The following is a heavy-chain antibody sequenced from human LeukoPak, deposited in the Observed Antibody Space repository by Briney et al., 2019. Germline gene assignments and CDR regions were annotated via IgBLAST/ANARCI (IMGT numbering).Heavy chain of an antibody. CDR1: GLTVSSNY. V-gene: IGHV3-53*01. CDR2: IYSGGST. D-gene: IGHD6-13*01. J-gene: IGHJ4*02. Sequence: GGSLRLSCAASGLTVSSNYMSWVRQAPGKGLEWVSIIYSGGSTYYAVSVKGRFTFSRDNSKNTLYLQMNSLRAEDTAVYYCARIKAGGKVFDYWGQGTLVTVSS. CDR3: ARIKAGGKVFDY.